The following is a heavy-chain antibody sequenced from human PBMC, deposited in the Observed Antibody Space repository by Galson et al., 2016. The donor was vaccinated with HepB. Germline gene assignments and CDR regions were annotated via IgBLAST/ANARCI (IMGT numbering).Heavy chain of an antibody. V-gene: IGHV4-39*01. CDR1: GGSISSRTSY. D-gene: IGHD3-22*01. CDR3: ARQSVILVAPGPVYYFDY. Sequence: SETLSLTCTLSGGSISSRTSYWGWIRQPPGKGLEWIANIYYRGSTYYSPSLRSRVTISMDTSKNQFSLKLSSVTAADAAVYYCARQSVILVAPGPVYYFDYWGQGILVTVSS. J-gene: IGHJ4*02. CDR2: IYYRGST.